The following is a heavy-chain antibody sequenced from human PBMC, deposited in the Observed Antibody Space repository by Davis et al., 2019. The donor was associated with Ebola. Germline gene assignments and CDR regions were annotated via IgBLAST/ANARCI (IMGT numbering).Heavy chain of an antibody. J-gene: IGHJ4*02. Sequence: GESLKISCKGSGYSFASSWIGWVRQMPGNGLEWMGIIYPGDSDTRYSPSFQGQVTISADKSISTAFLQWSSLKASDTAMYYCARLGYCDSASCSFDYWGQGTLVTVSS. CDR2: IYPGDSDT. V-gene: IGHV5-51*01. CDR3: ARLGYCDSASCSFDY. D-gene: IGHD2-2*01. CDR1: GYSFASSW.